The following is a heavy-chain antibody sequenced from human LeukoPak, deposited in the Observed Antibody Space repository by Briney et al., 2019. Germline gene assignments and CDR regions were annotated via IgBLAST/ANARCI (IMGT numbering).Heavy chain of an antibody. J-gene: IGHJ4*02. D-gene: IGHD3-22*01. V-gene: IGHV3-23*01. Sequence: GGSLRLSCAASGFTFSSYAMSWVRQAPGKGLEWVSAISGSGGSTYYADSVKGRFTISRDNSKNALYLQMNSLRAEDTAVYYCATYYDSSGYTPYFDYWGQGTLVTVSS. CDR2: ISGSGGST. CDR3: ATYYDSSGYTPYFDY. CDR1: GFTFSSYA.